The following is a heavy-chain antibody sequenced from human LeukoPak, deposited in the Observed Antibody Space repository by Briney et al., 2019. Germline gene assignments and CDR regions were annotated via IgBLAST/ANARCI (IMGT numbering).Heavy chain of an antibody. V-gene: IGHV3-74*03. Sequence: GGSLRLSCEPSGFPFRSYWMLWVRQSPGQGLVRVSRISGDGTIKTYADFVRGRFTISRDNTKNILYLQMNSLKVEDTTIYFCSRSQLDYWGQGVLVTVSS. J-gene: IGHJ4*02. CDR3: SRSQLDY. CDR1: GFPFRSYW. CDR2: ISGDGTIK.